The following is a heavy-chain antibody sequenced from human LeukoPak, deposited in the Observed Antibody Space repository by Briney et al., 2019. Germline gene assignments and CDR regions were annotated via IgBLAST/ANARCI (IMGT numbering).Heavy chain of an antibody. CDR3: ARSWAPGYCSSTTCYNFDY. V-gene: IGHV4-39*01. CDR2: IYYSGRT. Sequence: SETLSLTCTVSGGSVSTSHYYWGWIRQPPGKGLEWIGYIYYSGRTYYNPSLKSRVTISVDTSKNVFSLKLSSVTAADTAVYYCARSWAPGYCSSTTCYNFDYWGQGTLVTVSS. CDR1: GGSVSTSHYY. D-gene: IGHD2-2*02. J-gene: IGHJ4*02.